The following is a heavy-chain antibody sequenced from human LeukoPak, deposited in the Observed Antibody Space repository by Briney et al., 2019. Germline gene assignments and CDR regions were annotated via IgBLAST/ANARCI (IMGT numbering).Heavy chain of an antibody. V-gene: IGHV1-2*02. CDR3: EVVVVAATPGLYYFDY. CDR2: IYPNSGGT. D-gene: IGHD2-15*01. CDR1: GYTVTSYY. J-gene: IGHJ4*02. Sequence: ASLKVSCKASGYTVTSYYMRWVRQAPGQGLEWMSWIYPNSGGTNYAQKFQGRVTMTRDTSISPAYMELSRLRSDDTAVYYWEVVVVAATPGLYYFDYWGQGTLVTVSS.